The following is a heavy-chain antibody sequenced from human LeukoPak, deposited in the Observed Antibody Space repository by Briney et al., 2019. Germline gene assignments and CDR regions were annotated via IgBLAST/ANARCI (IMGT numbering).Heavy chain of an antibody. CDR3: ARGDSSMPGIFDY. D-gene: IGHD3-22*01. Sequence: PSETLSLTCTVSGGSISSSSYYWGWIRQPPGKGLEWIGSIYYSGSTYYNPSLKSRVTISVDTSKNQFSLKLSSVTAADTAVYYCARGDSSMPGIFDYWGQGTLVTVSS. V-gene: IGHV4-39*01. J-gene: IGHJ4*02. CDR1: GGSISSSSYY. CDR2: IYYSGST.